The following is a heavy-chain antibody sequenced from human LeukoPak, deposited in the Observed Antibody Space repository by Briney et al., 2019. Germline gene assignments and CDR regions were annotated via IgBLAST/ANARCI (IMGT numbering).Heavy chain of an antibody. CDR1: GFTFSSYS. D-gene: IGHD4-23*01. J-gene: IGHJ4*02. CDR3: ARDPPVDYGGNSAGY. Sequence: GGSLRLSCAASGFTFSSYSMNWVRQAPGKGLEWVSSISSSSSYIYYADSVKGRFTISRDNAKNSLYLQMNSLRAEDTAVYYCARDPPVDYGGNSAGYWGQGTLVTVSS. CDR2: ISSSSSYI. V-gene: IGHV3-21*01.